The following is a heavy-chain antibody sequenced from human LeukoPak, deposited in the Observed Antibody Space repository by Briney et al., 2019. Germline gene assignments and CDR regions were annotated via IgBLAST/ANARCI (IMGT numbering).Heavy chain of an antibody. CDR2: IYYSGST. D-gene: IGHD3-16*01. CDR3: ARDVFGGYFDY. V-gene: IGHV4-59*01. CDR1: GGSISSYY. Sequence: SETLSLTCTVSGGSISSYYWSWIRQPPGKGPEWIGYIYYSGSTNYNPSLKSRVTISVDTSKNQFSLKLSSVTAADTAVYYCARDVFGGYFDYWGQGTLVTVSS. J-gene: IGHJ4*02.